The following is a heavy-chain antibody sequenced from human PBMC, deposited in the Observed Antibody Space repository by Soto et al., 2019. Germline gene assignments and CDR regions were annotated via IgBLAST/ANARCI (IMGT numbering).Heavy chain of an antibody. CDR1: GFTFRSFG. V-gene: IGHV3-30*18. Sequence: GGSLRLSCAASGFTFRSFGMHWVRQAPGKGLEWVAVISYDGTNKYYADSVKGRFTISRDNSKNTLYLQINSLRAEDTAVYYCAKAVPPFVVVTASDYWGQGTLVTVSS. J-gene: IGHJ4*02. CDR2: ISYDGTNK. D-gene: IGHD2-21*02. CDR3: AKAVPPFVVVTASDY.